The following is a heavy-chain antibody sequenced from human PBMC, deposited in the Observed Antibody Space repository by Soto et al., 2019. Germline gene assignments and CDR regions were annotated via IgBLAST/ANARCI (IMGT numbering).Heavy chain of an antibody. D-gene: IGHD3-3*01. Sequence: GESLKIPCAASGFTFSSYAMSWVRQAPGKGLEWVSAISGSGGSTYYADSVQGRFTISRDNSKNTLYLQINSLRAEDTAVYYCATGEGYYDFRSGPGPAFDIWGQRTMVTVS. CDR1: GFTFSSYA. CDR2: ISGSGGST. J-gene: IGHJ3*02. CDR3: ATGEGYYDFRSGPGPAFDI. V-gene: IGHV3-23*01.